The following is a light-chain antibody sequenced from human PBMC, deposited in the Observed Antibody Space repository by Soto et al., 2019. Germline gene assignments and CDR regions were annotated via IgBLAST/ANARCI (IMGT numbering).Light chain of an antibody. J-gene: IGKJ1*01. CDR3: QKYNSGPLT. CDR2: AAS. Sequence: EIELTQPTTSLSASIGERAIIRCRASQGIRNYLAWYQQKPGKVPKVLIYAASTLQSGVPARFSGSGSGTDFTLTISSLQPEDVATYYCQKYNSGPLTFGRGTKVDIK. V-gene: IGKV1-27*01. CDR1: QGIRNY.